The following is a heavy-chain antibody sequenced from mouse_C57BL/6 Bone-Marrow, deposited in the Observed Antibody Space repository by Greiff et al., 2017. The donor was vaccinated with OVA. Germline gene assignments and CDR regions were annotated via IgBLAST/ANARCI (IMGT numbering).Heavy chain of an antibody. Sequence: EVQLVESGGGLVKPGGSLKLSCAASGFTFSDYGMHWVRQAPEKGLEWVAYISSGSSNIYYADTVKGRFTISRDNATNTLFLHMNSLRSEDTARYYCARRDDYGRNFDDWGKGTTVTVSS. CDR2: ISSGSSNI. CDR3: ARRDDYGRNFDD. V-gene: IGHV5-17*01. J-gene: IGHJ1*03. CDR1: GFTFSDYG. D-gene: IGHD1-1*01.